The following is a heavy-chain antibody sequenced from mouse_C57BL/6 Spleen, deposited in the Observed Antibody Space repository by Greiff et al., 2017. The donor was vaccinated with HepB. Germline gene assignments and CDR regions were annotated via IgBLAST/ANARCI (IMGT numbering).Heavy chain of an antibody. J-gene: IGHJ3*01. V-gene: IGHV1-53*01. CDR3: ARGGDGYYVQAWFAY. CDR1: GYTFTSYW. D-gene: IGHD2-3*01. Sequence: QVQLQQSGTELVKPGASVKLSCKASGYTFTSYWMHWVKQRPGQGLEWIGNINPSNGGTNYNEKFKSKATLTVDKSSSTAYMQLSSLTSEDSAVYYCARGGDGYYVQAWFAYWGQGTLVTVSA. CDR2: INPSNGGT.